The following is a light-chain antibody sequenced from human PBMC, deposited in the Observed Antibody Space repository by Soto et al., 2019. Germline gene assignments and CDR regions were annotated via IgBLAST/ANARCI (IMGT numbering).Light chain of an antibody. V-gene: IGLV2-8*01. CDR3: TSYAGSNNYV. J-gene: IGLJ1*01. CDR1: RINIGGYNY. CDR2: EVS. Sequence: CARTQGPAAFGCPGQSVTFSCTVTRINIGGYNYVSWYQQNPGKAPKLMIYEVSKRPSGVPDRLSGSKSGNMTSLTVSGLQAEEDADYYCTSYAGSNNYVFGSGTKVPVL.